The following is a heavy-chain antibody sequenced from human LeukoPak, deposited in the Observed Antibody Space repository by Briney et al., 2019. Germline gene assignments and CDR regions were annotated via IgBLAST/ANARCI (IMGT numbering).Heavy chain of an antibody. Sequence: EASVKVSCKASGYTFTSYGISWVRQAPGQGLEWMGWISAYNGNTNYAQNLQDRVTMTTDTSTSTAYMELRSLRSDDTAVYYCARDQRDFWSGYNDYWGQGTLVTVSS. V-gene: IGHV1-18*01. CDR3: ARDQRDFWSGYNDY. CDR2: ISAYNGNT. J-gene: IGHJ4*02. CDR1: GYTFTSYG. D-gene: IGHD3-3*01.